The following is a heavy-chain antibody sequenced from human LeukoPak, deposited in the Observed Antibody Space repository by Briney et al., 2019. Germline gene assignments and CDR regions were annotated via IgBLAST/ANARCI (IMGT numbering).Heavy chain of an antibody. V-gene: IGHV4-4*07. J-gene: IGHJ5*02. CDR3: ARMGITMVRGVINWFDP. CDR2: IYTSGST. CDR1: GGSISNYY. Sequence: SETLSLTCTVSGGSISNYYWSWIRQPAGKGLECIGRIYTSGSTNYNPSLKSRVTMSVDTSKNQFSLKLSSVTAADTAVYYCARMGITMVRGVINWFDPWGQGTLVTVSS. D-gene: IGHD3-10*01.